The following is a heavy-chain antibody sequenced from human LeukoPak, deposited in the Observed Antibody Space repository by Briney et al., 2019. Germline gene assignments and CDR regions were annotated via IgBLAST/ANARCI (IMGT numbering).Heavy chain of an antibody. D-gene: IGHD2-15*01. CDR3: TKGSCSGGSCYSTS. CDR2: IRSKAYGRTI. Sequence: GGSLRLSCTASGFTFGDYTMNWVRQAPGKGLGWVGFIRSKAYGRTIEYAASVKGRFTISRDDSKSIAYLQLTSLKTEDTAVYYCTKGSCSGGSCYSTSWGQGTLVTVSS. V-gene: IGHV3-49*04. J-gene: IGHJ5*02. CDR1: GFTFGDYT.